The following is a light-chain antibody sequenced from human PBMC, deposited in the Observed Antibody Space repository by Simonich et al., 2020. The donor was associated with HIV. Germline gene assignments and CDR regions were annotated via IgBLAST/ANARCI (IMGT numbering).Light chain of an antibody. V-gene: IGLV1-44*01. J-gene: IGLJ3*02. CDR3: AAWDDSLNGWV. CDR2: SNH. CDR1: SSNIGNNY. Sequence: QSVLTQPPSVSAAPGQKVTISCSGSSSNIGNNYVSWYQQLPGTAPKLLIYSNHQRPSGVPDRFSGSKSGTSASLAISGLQSEDEADYYCAAWDDSLNGWVFGGGTKLTVL.